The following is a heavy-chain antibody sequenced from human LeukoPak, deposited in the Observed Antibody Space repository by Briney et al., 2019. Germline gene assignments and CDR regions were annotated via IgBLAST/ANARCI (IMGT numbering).Heavy chain of an antibody. V-gene: IGHV3-11*04. CDR3: ASSLHTVMISPYYLEY. Sequence: PGGSLRLSCEASGFTLSDYSMTWIRQAPGQGLEWISFLTGGGVSAFYADSVRGRFTASRDDARNSLSLYMNTPRADDTAVYYCASSLHTVMISPYYLEYWGPGTLVTVSS. D-gene: IGHD3-16*01. CDR1: GFTLSDYS. CDR2: LTGGGVSA. J-gene: IGHJ4*02.